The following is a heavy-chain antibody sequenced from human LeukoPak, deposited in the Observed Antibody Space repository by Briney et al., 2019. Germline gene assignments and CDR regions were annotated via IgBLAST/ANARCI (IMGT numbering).Heavy chain of an antibody. D-gene: IGHD2-2*01. Sequence: ASVKVSCKASGYTFTGYYMHWVRQAPGQGLEWMGWINPDSGGTNYAQKFQGRVTMTRDTSISTTYMELSRLRSDDTAVYYCARLSQTGSPIVVVPAAKTGGSDYWGQGTLVPVS. CDR2: INPDSGGT. J-gene: IGHJ4*02. V-gene: IGHV1-2*02. CDR3: ARLSQTGSPIVVVPAAKTGGSDY. CDR1: GYTFTGYY.